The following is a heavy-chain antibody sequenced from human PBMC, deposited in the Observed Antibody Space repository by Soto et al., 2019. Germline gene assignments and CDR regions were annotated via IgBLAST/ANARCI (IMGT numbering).Heavy chain of an antibody. Sequence: QVQLQESGPGLVKPSGTLSLTCTVSRFSVTSNKWWSWVRQSPGKALEWIGEIYHSGTTYYNPSLSGRVNISMDKSKNQFSLIVTSVTAADTAVYYCARDSRYCTDSGCSIMRDAFDIWGPGTLVTVSS. J-gene: IGHJ3*02. CDR2: IYHSGTT. D-gene: IGHD2-15*01. CDR1: RFSVTSNKW. CDR3: ARDSRYCTDSGCSIMRDAFDI. V-gene: IGHV4-4*02.